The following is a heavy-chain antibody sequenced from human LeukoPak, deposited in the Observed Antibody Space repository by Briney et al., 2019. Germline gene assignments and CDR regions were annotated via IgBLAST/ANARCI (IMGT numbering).Heavy chain of an antibody. Sequence: TSGGSLILSCAASGFTISDHYMNWIRQAPGKGLEWISYISGNSGDIKYADSVRSRFTISRDNAKNSLYLQMNSLRDEDTAVYYCARVARLADSWGQGTLVTVSP. CDR1: GFTISDHY. V-gene: IGHV3-11*06. D-gene: IGHD3-3*02. CDR2: ISGNSGDI. CDR3: ARVARLADS. J-gene: IGHJ4*02.